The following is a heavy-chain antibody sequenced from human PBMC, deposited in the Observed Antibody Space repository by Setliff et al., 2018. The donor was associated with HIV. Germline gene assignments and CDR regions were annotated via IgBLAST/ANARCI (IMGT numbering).Heavy chain of an antibody. J-gene: IGHJ4*02. CDR3: TTEVFRQWLVGDY. CDR2: IKSKSDDGTT. D-gene: IGHD6-19*01. V-gene: IGHV3-15*01. Sequence: GGSLRLSCAASGFIFSSYEMNWVRQAPGKGLEWVGRIKSKSDDGTTDYAAPVKGRFTISRDDSKNTLYLQMKSLKTEDTAVYYCTTEVFRQWLVGDYWGQGTLVTVSS. CDR1: GFIFSSYE.